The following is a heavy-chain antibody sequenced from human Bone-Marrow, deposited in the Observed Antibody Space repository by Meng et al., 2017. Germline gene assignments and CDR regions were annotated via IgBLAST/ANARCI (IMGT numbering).Heavy chain of an antibody. CDR3: AKSNIVVVVAATALDV. J-gene: IGHJ6*02. D-gene: IGHD2-15*01. V-gene: IGHV3-9*01. Sequence: GGSLRLSCAASGFTFDDYAMHWVRQAPGKGLEWVSGISWNSSSIGYADSVKGRFTISRDNAKNSLYLQMSSLRAEDTALYYCAKSNIVVVVAATALDVWGQGTTVTVSS. CDR1: GFTFDDYA. CDR2: ISWNSSSI.